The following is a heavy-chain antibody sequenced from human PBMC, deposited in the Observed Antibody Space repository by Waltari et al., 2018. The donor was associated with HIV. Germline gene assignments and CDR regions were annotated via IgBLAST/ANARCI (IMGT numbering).Heavy chain of an antibody. J-gene: IGHJ5*02. V-gene: IGHV4-61*02. Sequence: VQLQESGPGLVKPSQTLSLTCTVSGGSIRSGSYYWSWLRPLAGKGLEWIGRIYTSGSTNYNPSRKSRVTISVDTSKNQFSLKLSSVTAADTAVYYCARDRDYGDYGGGFDPWGQGTLVTVSS. D-gene: IGHD4-17*01. CDR1: GGSIRSGSYY. CDR3: ARDRDYGDYGGGFDP. CDR2: IYTSGST.